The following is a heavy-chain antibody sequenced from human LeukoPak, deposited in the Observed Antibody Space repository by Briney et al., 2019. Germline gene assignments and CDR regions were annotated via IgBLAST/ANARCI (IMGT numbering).Heavy chain of an antibody. CDR3: ARSTYGDDDAFDI. J-gene: IGHJ3*02. CDR2: IYYSGST. V-gene: IGHV4-39*07. Sequence: SETLSLTCTVSGGTISSSSYYWGWIRQPPGKGLEWIGSIYYSGSTYYNPSLKSRVTISVDTSKNQFSLKLSSVTAADTAVYYCARSTYGDDDAFDIWGQGTMVTVSS. CDR1: GGTISSSSYY. D-gene: IGHD1-1*01.